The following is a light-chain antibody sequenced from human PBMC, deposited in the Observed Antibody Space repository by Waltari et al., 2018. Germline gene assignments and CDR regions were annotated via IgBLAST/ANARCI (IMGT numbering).Light chain of an antibody. Sequence: SYELTQPPSVSVSPGQTARITCSGDALSKQFGYWYQQKSGRAPGWMLYEDSGRPSGIPERFSGSSSGTTVTLTISAVQPEDEADYYCQSAHSNGSDVVFGGGTKLTVL. CDR3: QSAHSNGSDVV. V-gene: IGLV3-25*03. J-gene: IGLJ2*01. CDR1: ALSKQF. CDR2: EDS.